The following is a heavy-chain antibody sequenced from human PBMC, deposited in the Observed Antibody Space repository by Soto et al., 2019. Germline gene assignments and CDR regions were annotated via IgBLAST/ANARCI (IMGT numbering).Heavy chain of an antibody. J-gene: IGHJ4*02. CDR2: IHYRGST. CDR1: GGSISSSNYF. D-gene: IGHD5-12*01. CDR3: ARGIGYYFDS. V-gene: IGHV4-39*01. Sequence: QLQLQLSGPGLVKPSETLSLTCTVSGGSISSSNYFWGWIRQPPGKGLEWIGNIHYRGSTYYNASLKSRVTISVDTSKNQFSLKLSSVTAADSAVYSCARGIGYYFDSWGQGTLVTVSS.